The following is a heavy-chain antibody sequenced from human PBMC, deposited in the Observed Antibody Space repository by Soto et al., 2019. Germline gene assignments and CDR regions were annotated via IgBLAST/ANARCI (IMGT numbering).Heavy chain of an antibody. CDR3: TRTAGYYDSSGYYSGYYYYGMDV. V-gene: IGHV3-49*04. J-gene: IGHJ6*02. CDR1: GFTFADYA. D-gene: IGHD3-22*01. CDR2: IRSKAYGGTT. Sequence: GGSLRLSCTASGFTFADYAMSWVRQAPGKGLEWVGFIRSKAYGGTTEYAASVKGRFTISRDDSKSIAYLQMNSLKTEHTAVFYCTRTAGYYDSSGYYSGYYYYGMDVWGRGTTVTVSS.